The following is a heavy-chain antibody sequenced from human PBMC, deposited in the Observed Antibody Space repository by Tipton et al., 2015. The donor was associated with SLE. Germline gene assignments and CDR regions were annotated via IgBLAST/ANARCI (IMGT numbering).Heavy chain of an antibody. J-gene: IGHJ4*02. CDR1: GDSISTTTYH. CDR3: ARDAKNYRPTCFDY. Sequence: TLSLTCAVSGDSISTTTYHWGWIRQPPGKGLEWIGSIYYSGSTFYNPSLKSRVTISLDTSNNQFSLEMNSVTAADTAIYYCARDAKNYRPTCFDYWGEGARVTVSS. CDR2: IYYSGST. D-gene: IGHD2/OR15-2a*01. V-gene: IGHV4-39*07.